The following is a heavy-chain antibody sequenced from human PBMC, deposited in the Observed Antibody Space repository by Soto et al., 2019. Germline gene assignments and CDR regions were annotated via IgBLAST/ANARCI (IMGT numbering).Heavy chain of an antibody. CDR1: GFTFSSYS. D-gene: IGHD6-19*01. J-gene: IGHJ1*01. CDR3: AREDPYSSGWYYARTEYFQH. Sequence: GGSLRLSCAASGFTFSSYSMNWVRQAPGKGLEWVSSISSSSSYIYYADSVKGRFTISRDNAKNSLYLQMNSLRAEDTAVYYCAREDPYSSGWYYARTEYFQHLGQGTLVTVSS. CDR2: ISSSSSYI. V-gene: IGHV3-21*01.